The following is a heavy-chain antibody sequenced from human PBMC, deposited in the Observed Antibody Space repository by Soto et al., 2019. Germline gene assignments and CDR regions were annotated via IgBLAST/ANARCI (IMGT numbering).Heavy chain of an antibody. CDR2: IYYSGST. CDR3: ARGGTYYYGSGSYMYYFDY. V-gene: IGHV4-59*01. CDR1: GGSISSYY. D-gene: IGHD3-10*01. Sequence: QVQLQESGPGLVKPSETLSLTCTVSGGSISSYYWSWIRQPPGKGLEWIGYIYYSGSTNYNPSLMSRVTISVDTSKNQFSLKLSSVTAADTAVYYCARGGTYYYGSGSYMYYFDYWGQGTLVTVSS. J-gene: IGHJ4*02.